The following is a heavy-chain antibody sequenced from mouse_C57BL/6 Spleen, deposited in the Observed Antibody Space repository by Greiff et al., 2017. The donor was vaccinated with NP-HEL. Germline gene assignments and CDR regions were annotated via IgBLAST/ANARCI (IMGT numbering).Heavy chain of an antibody. CDR2: IWSGGST. CDR3: ARKGVEDYYAMDY. V-gene: IGHV2-2*01. Sequence: VKLVESGPGLVQPSQSLSITCTVSGFSLTSYGVHWVRQSPGKGLEWLGVIWSGGSTDYNAAFISRLSISKDNSKSQVFFKMNSLQADDTAIYYCARKGVEDYYAMDYWGQGTSVTVSS. J-gene: IGHJ4*01. CDR1: GFSLTSYG.